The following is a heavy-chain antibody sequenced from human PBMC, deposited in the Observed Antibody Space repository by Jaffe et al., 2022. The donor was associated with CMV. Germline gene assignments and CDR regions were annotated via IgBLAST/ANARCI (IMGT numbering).Heavy chain of an antibody. CDR3: ARILRNDFLVAEVVDY. V-gene: IGHV2-26*01. D-gene: IGHD1-1*01. Sequence: QVTLKESGPVLVKPTETLTLTCTVSGFSLSNARMGVSWIRQPPGKALEWLAHIFSNDEKSYSTSLKSRLTISKDTSKSQVVLTMTNMDPVDTATYYCARILRNDFLVAEVVDYWGQGTLVTVSS. CDR1: GFSLSNARMG. CDR2: IFSNDEK. J-gene: IGHJ4*02.